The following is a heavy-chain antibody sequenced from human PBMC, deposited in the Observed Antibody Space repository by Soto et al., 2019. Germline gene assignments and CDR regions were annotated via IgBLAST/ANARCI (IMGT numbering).Heavy chain of an antibody. Sequence: QVQLLQSGAEVKKPGSSVKVSCKASGGTFSSYAIGWVRQAPGQGLEWMGGIIPSLGTTDYAQKFQGRVTITADGSMSTAYMELSSLRSDDTAVYYCASYCSGGSCYAAGDYYYYALDVWGQGTTVTVSS. CDR3: ASYCSGGSCYAAGDYYYYALDV. D-gene: IGHD2-15*01. V-gene: IGHV1-69*01. CDR2: IIPSLGTT. CDR1: GGTFSSYA. J-gene: IGHJ6*02.